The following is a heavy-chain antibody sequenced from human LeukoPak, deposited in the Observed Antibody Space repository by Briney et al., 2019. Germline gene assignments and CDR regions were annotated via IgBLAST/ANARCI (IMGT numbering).Heavy chain of an antibody. CDR3: AKLTDY. CDR1: GFPYSNSA. Sequence: PGGSLRPSCAASGFPYSNSAMSWVRQAPGQGLEWVSAISGGGGSTYYADSVKGRFTISRDNSKNTLYLQMNSLRVEDTAVYYCAKLTDYWGQGTLVPVSS. CDR2: ISGGGGST. V-gene: IGHV3-23*01. J-gene: IGHJ4*02.